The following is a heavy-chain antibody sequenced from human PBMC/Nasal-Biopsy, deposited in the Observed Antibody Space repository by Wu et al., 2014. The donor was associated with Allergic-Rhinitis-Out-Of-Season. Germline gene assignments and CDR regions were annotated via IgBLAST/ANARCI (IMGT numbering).Heavy chain of an antibody. Sequence: LRLSCAASGFSFDEYTMNWVRQAPGKGLEWVGRIKSEGDGGTADYATAVTGRFTMSRDDSKNMLYLQMNSLKTEDTATYYCTRVGYSTSSNPETYYYGMDVWGQGTTVTVSS. V-gene: IGHV3-15*01. D-gene: IGHD5-12*01. CDR1: GFSFDEYT. CDR2: IKSEGDGGTA. CDR3: TRVGYSTSSNPETYYYGMDV. J-gene: IGHJ6*02.